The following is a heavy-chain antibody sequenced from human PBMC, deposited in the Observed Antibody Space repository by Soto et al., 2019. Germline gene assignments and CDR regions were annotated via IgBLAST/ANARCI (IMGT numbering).Heavy chain of an antibody. Sequence: PGGPLRLSCAASGFTFSSYAMHWVRQAPGKGLEWVAVISYDGSNKYYADSVKGRFTISRDNSKNTLYLQMNSLRAEDTAVYYCARGSSWYKTMYYFDYWGQGTLVTVSS. J-gene: IGHJ4*02. CDR1: GFTFSSYA. D-gene: IGHD6-13*01. CDR3: ARGSSWYKTMYYFDY. CDR2: ISYDGSNK. V-gene: IGHV3-30-3*01.